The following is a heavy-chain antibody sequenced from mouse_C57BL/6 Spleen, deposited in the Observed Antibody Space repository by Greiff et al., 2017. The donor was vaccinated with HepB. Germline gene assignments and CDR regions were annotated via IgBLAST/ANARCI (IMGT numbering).Heavy chain of an antibody. V-gene: IGHV5-12*01. D-gene: IGHD3-3*01. CDR2: ISNGGGST. CDR1: GFTFSDYY. CDR3: ARGGILGGYFDV. Sequence: EVQGVESGGGLVQPGGSLKLSCAASGFTFSDYYMYWVRQTPEKRLEWVAYISNGGGSTYYPDTVKGRFTISRDNAKNTLYLQMSRLKSEDTAMYYCARGGILGGYFDVWGTGTTVTVSS. J-gene: IGHJ1*03.